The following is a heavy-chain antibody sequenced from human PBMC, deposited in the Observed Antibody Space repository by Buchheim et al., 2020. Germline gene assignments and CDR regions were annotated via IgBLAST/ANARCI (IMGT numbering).Heavy chain of an antibody. D-gene: IGHD1-7*01. J-gene: IGHJ4*02. Sequence: QVQLVQSGAEVKKPGASVKVSCKASGYTFTSYYMHWVRQARGQGLEWMGIINPSGGSTSYAQKFQGRVTMTRDTSTSTVYMELSSLRSEDTAVYYCARGTKLELFFSASMAGGYWGQGTL. V-gene: IGHV1-46*01. CDR2: INPSGGST. CDR3: ARGTKLELFFSASMAGGY. CDR1: GYTFTSYY.